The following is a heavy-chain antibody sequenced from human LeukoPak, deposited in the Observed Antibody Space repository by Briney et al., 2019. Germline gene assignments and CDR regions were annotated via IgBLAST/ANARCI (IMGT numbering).Heavy chain of an antibody. J-gene: IGHJ4*02. V-gene: IGHV3-74*01. Sequence: GGSLRLSCAASGSTFSSYWIEWVRQPPGKGLVWVSRINGDRSGTGYADSVKGRFTISRDNAKNTLYLQMNSLRAEDTAVYYCSREIRPAGTDSWGQGTLVTVSS. CDR3: SREIRPAGTDS. CDR1: GSTFSSYW. D-gene: IGHD6-13*01. CDR2: INGDRSGT.